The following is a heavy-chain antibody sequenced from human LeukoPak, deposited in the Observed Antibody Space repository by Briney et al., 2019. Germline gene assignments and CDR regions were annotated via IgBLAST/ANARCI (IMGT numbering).Heavy chain of an antibody. V-gene: IGHV3-74*01. J-gene: IGHJ5*01. CDR3: AKTPVSAAGYNWFDS. D-gene: IGHD6-13*01. CDR2: MNTDGSYT. Sequence: PGGSLRLSCTASGFTFSSYWMHWVRQAPGKGLVWVSSMNTDGSYTNYADSVKGRFTISRDNAKNTLYLQMNSLRAEDTAVYFCAKTPVSAAGYNWFDSWGQGALVTVSS. CDR1: GFTFSSYW.